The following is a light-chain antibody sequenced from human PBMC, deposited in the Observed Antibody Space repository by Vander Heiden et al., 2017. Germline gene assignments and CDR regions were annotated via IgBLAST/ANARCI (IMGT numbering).Light chain of an antibody. V-gene: IGLV2-14*03. CDR3: NSSTPSRTGV. CDR2: DVS. J-gene: IGLJ3*02. Sequence: QSALTQPASVSGSPGQSITISCTGTSSDIGGYNYVSWYQQHPDKAPKLMMYDVSNRPSGVSNRFSGSKSGNTASLTISGLQAEDEADYYCNSSTPSRTGVFGGGTKLNVL. CDR1: SSDIGGYNY.